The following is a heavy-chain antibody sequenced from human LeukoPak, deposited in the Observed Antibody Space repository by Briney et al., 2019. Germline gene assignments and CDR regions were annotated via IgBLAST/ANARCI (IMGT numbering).Heavy chain of an antibody. V-gene: IGHV1-18*01. Sequence: ASVKVSCKASGYTFTTYGINWVRQAPGQGLEWMGWISAYNGNTNYAQKLQGRVTMTTDTSTSTAYMDLRSLRSDDTAVYYCARLKMSGSYYQTYYFDYWGQGTLVTVSS. CDR3: ARLKMSGSYYQTYYFDY. J-gene: IGHJ4*02. CDR2: ISAYNGNT. CDR1: GYTFTTYG. D-gene: IGHD1-26*01.